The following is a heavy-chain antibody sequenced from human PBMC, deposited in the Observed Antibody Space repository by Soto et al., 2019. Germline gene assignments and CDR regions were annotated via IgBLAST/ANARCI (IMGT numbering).Heavy chain of an antibody. CDR3: ARLAYSGYLQT. CDR2: IHYSGTT. CDR1: GGSMRNYF. V-gene: IGHV4-59*08. Sequence: SETLSLTCTVSGGSMRNYFWTWIRQPPGKGLEWIGYIHYSGTTSFFPSYNPSLRSRVTISEDTSNNRFSLTLSSLTAADTAVYFCARLAYSGYLQTWGQGSLVTVSS. D-gene: IGHD1-26*01. J-gene: IGHJ1*01.